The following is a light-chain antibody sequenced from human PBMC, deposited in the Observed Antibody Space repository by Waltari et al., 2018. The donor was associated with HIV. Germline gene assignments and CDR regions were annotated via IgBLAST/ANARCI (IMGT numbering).Light chain of an antibody. CDR1: RRHVEGYNL. V-gene: IGLV2-23*02. CDR3: CSYAGSRSVV. CDR2: EVT. Sequence: QSALTQPASVSGSPGQSITISCTGPRRHVEGYNLFSCYQQHPGKAPKLIIYEVTKRPSGVPNRFSGSKSGNTASLTISGLQTEDEADYYCCSYAGSRSVVFGGGTMLTVL. J-gene: IGLJ2*01.